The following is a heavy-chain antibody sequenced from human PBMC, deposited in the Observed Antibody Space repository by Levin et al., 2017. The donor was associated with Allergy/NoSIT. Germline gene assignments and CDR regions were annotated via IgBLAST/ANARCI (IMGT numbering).Heavy chain of an antibody. D-gene: IGHD6-19*01. CDR2: IKQDGSEK. Sequence: GESLKISCAASGFTFSSYWMSWVRQAPGKGLEWVANIKQDGSEKYYVDSVKGRFTISRDNAKNSLYLQMNSLRAEDTAVYYCARSLSGWYAYYYYYGMDVWGQGTTVTVSS. V-gene: IGHV3-7*01. J-gene: IGHJ6*02. CDR1: GFTFSSYW. CDR3: ARSLSGWYAYYYYYGMDV.